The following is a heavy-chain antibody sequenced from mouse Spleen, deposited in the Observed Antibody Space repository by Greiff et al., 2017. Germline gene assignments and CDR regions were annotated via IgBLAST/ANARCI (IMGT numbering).Heavy chain of an antibody. D-gene: IGHD3-1*01. V-gene: IGHV5-9-3*01. CDR1: GFTFSSYA. Sequence: EVKLMESGGGLVKPGGSLKLSCAASGFTFSSYAMSWVRQTPEKRLEWVATISSGGSYTYYPDSVKGRFTISRDNAKNTLYLQMSSLRSEDTAMYYCARQLGPGAMDYWGQGTSVTVSS. J-gene: IGHJ4*01. CDR3: ARQLGPGAMDY. CDR2: ISSGGSYT.